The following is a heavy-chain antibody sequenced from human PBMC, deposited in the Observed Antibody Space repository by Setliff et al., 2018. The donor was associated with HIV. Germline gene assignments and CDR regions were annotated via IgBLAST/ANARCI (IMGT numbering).Heavy chain of an antibody. D-gene: IGHD6-13*01. V-gene: IGHV4-34*01. CDR3: ARRGRQQSDAFDI. CDR1: GGSFSGYY. J-gene: IGHJ3*02. Sequence: PSETLSLTCAVYGGSFSGYYWSWIRQPPGKGLEWIGEINHSGSTNYNPSLKSRVTISVDTSKNQFSLKPSSVTAADTAVYYCARRGRQQSDAFDIWGQGTMVTVSS. CDR2: INHSGST.